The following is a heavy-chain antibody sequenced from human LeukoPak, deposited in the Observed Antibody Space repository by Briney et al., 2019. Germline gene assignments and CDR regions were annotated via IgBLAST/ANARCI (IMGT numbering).Heavy chain of an antibody. V-gene: IGHV3-30*02. CDR2: IRYDGSNK. D-gene: IGHD2-15*01. Sequence: GGSLRLSCAASGFTFSSYGMHWVRQAPGKGLESVAFIRYDGSNKYYADSVKGRFTISRDNSKNTLYLQMNTLRAEDTAVYYCATGSGGSFLDAFDIWGQGTMVTVSS. CDR1: GFTFSSYG. J-gene: IGHJ3*02. CDR3: ATGSGGSFLDAFDI.